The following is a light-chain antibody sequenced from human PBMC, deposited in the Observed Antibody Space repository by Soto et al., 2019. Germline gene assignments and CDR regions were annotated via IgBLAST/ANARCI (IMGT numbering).Light chain of an antibody. CDR1: QDINMY. CDR2: ATS. Sequence: DIQKTKCPSSLSSSVGDRVTITCWAGQDINMYLAWYQQKPGKVPKLLISATSTLQPGVPSRFSGSGSGTDFTLTISSLQPEDVATYYCQKYDGAPLTFGGGTKVEIK. CDR3: QKYDGAPLT. V-gene: IGKV1-27*01. J-gene: IGKJ4*01.